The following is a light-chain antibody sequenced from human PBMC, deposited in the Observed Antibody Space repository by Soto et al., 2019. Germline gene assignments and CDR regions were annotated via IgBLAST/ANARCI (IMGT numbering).Light chain of an antibody. J-gene: IGKJ1*01. V-gene: IGKV3-15*01. CDR1: QSVSIH. Sequence: ETVMTQSPGTLSVSLGERATLSCRASQSVSIHLAWYQQKPGQAPRLLIYDTSTRATGIPARFSGSGSGTEFTLTISSLQSEDSATYYCLQDFSYPRTFGQGTKVDIK. CDR2: DTS. CDR3: LQDFSYPRT.